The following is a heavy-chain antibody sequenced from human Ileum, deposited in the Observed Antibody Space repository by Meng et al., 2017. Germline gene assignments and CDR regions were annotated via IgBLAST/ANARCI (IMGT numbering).Heavy chain of an antibody. CDR2: IYHSGVT. CDR3: ARGVVTYYDSSTLTWFDP. CDR1: GGSISGGHYF. Sequence: HVALHVSLPGLVKPSQPLSLTCTVSGGSISGGHYFWSWIRQHPEKGLEWIGYIYHSGVTYYSPSLKSRLTISVDTSKNQFSLKLSSVTAADTAIYYCARGVVTYYDSSTLTWFDPWGQGALVTVSS. D-gene: IGHD3-22*01. J-gene: IGHJ5*02. V-gene: IGHV4-31*03.